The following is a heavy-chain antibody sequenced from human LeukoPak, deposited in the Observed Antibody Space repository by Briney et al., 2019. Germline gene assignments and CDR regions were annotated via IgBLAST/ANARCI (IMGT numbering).Heavy chain of an antibody. CDR2: IKTKNGGKTR. V-gene: IGHV3-15*01. J-gene: IGHJ4*02. CDR1: GFIFSNTW. CDR3: ATNPLY. Sequence: GGSLSLSCAASGFIFSNTWMSWVRQAPGKGLEWVGGIKTKNGGKTRNYAAPVKGRFTIARDDSKNTLYLVMNSLRIEDTAVYYCATNPLYWGQGTLVTVSS.